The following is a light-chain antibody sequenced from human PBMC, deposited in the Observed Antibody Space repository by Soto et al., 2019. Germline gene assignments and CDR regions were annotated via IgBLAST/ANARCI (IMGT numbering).Light chain of an antibody. J-gene: IGKJ3*01. Sequence: EIVLTQSPATLSLSPGERATLSCRASQSVSSYLAWYQQKPGQAPRLLIYDASNRATGIPARFSGSGSGTDFTLTISSLEPEYFAVYYCQQRSNWLLTFGPGTKVDIK. CDR3: QQRSNWLLT. V-gene: IGKV3-11*01. CDR2: DAS. CDR1: QSVSSY.